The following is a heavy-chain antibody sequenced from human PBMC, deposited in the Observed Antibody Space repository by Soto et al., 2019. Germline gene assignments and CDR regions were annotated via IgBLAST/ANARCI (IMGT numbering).Heavy chain of an antibody. CDR2: ISSNSAYI. CDR3: TRDASRDSSARGWFDP. D-gene: IGHD6-13*01. J-gene: IGHJ5*02. V-gene: IGHV3-21*01. CDR1: GFTFRSFA. Sequence: SGGSLRLSCAASGFTFRSFAMNWVRQAPGKGLEWVSTISSNSAYIYYTDALRGRFTISRDNAKNSLHLQMNSLRAEDTAVYYCTRDASRDSSARGWFDPWGPGTLVTVSS.